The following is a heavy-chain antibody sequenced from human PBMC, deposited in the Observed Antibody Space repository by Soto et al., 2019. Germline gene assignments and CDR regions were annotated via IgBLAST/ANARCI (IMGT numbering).Heavy chain of an antibody. Sequence: GESLKISCKGSGYSFTSYWIGWVRQMPGKGLEWMGIIYPGDSDTRYSPSFQGQVTISADKSISTAYVQWSSLKASDTAMYYCARRIGNGDYVGLGNGIDLNYFDYWGQGTQVTVSS. D-gene: IGHD4-17*01. CDR3: ARRIGNGDYVGLGNGIDLNYFDY. J-gene: IGHJ4*02. CDR1: GYSFTSYW. V-gene: IGHV5-51*01. CDR2: IYPGDSDT.